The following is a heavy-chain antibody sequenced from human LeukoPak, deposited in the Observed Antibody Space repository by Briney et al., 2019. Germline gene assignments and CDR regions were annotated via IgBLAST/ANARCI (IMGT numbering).Heavy chain of an antibody. D-gene: IGHD2-2*02. CDR3: ARYTGGGVY. V-gene: IGHV3-74*01. Sequence: GGSLRLSCAVSGFTFSSGYMHWVRHPPGKGPVWDSRISSDGSNTIYADSVKGRFTISRDDARNTLYLQMNSLRDADTAVYYCARYTGGGVYWGQGTLVTVSS. J-gene: IGHJ4*02. CDR1: GFTFSSGY. CDR2: ISSDGSNT.